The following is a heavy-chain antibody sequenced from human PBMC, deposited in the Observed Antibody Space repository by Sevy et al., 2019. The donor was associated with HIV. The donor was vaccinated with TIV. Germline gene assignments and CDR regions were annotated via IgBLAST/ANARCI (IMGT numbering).Heavy chain of an antibody. D-gene: IGHD6-13*01. Sequence: GGSLRLSCAASGFTVSSNYMSWVRQAPGKGLEWVSVIYSGGSTYYADSVKGRFTISRDNSKNTLYLQMNSMRAKDTTGYYSARDGGKNSSRTFSLDYWGQGPLVTVSS. CDR2: IYSGGST. CDR1: GFTVSSNY. CDR3: ARDGGKNSSRTFSLDY. V-gene: IGHV3-53*01. J-gene: IGHJ4*02.